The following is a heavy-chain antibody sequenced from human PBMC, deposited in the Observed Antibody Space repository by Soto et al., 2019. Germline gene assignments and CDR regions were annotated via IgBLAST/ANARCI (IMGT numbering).Heavy chain of an antibody. V-gene: IGHV4-4*07. CDR3: VRDGTKTLRDWFDP. D-gene: IGHD1-1*01. CDR2: IYATGTT. J-gene: IGHJ5*02. CDR1: GASISGFY. Sequence: SETLSLTCTVPGASISGFYWSWIRKSAGKGLEWIGRIYATGTTDYNPSLKSRVMMSVDKSKKQFSLKLRSVTAADTAVYYCVRDGTKTLRDWFDPWGQGISVTVSS.